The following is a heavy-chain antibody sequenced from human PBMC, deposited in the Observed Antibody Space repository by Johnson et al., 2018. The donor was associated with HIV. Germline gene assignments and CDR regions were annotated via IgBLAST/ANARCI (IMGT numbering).Heavy chain of an antibody. Sequence: VQLVESGGGLVQPGRSLRLSCAASGFTFDDYAMHWVRQAPGKGLEWVSGISDSGGSTHYADSVKGRFTISRDNSKNTLYLQMNSLRAEDTALYYCAREMVVAGAFDIWGQGTVVTVSS. CDR1: GFTFDDYA. V-gene: IGHV3-9*01. J-gene: IGHJ3*02. CDR2: ISDSGGST. CDR3: AREMVVAGAFDI. D-gene: IGHD2-21*01.